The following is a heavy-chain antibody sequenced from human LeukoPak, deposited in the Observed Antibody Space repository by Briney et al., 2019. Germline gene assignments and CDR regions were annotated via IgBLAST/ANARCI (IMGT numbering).Heavy chain of an antibody. Sequence: PSETLSLTCAVYGGSFSGYFRSWIRQPPGKGLEWIGEINHSGSTNYNPSLKSRVSISVDTSKNQFSLKLSSVTAADTAVYYCAGGSIAAAGNNWFDPWGQGTLVTVSS. CDR3: AGGSIAAAGNNWFDP. CDR1: GGSFSGYF. V-gene: IGHV4-34*01. CDR2: INHSGST. J-gene: IGHJ5*02. D-gene: IGHD6-13*01.